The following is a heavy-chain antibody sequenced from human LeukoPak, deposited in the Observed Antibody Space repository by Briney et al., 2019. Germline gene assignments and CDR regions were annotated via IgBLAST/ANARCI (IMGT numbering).Heavy chain of an antibody. CDR1: GYTFTNYA. V-gene: IGHV1-8*01. D-gene: IGHD6-19*01. CDR2: MNPNSGHT. J-gene: IGHJ4*02. Sequence: AASVKVSCKASGYTFTNYAINWVRQAPGQGLEWMGWMNPNSGHTSYAQKFQGRVTMTRDTSISTAFMELSSLTSEDTAVYYCARGTFGYTKGWGDYWGQGTLVTVSS. CDR3: ARGTFGYTKGWGDY.